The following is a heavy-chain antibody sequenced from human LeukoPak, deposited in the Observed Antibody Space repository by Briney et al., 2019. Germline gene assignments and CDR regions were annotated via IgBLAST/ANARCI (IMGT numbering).Heavy chain of an antibody. CDR1: GGSFSGYY. D-gene: IGHD6-19*01. Sequence: SETLSLTCAVYGGSFSGYYWSRIRQPPGKGLEWIGEINHSGSTNYNPSLKSRVTISVDTSKNQFSLKLSSVTAADTAVYYCARGSPSYSSGWYKYYFDYWGQGTLVTVSS. V-gene: IGHV4-34*01. CDR2: INHSGST. CDR3: ARGSPSYSSGWYKYYFDY. J-gene: IGHJ4*02.